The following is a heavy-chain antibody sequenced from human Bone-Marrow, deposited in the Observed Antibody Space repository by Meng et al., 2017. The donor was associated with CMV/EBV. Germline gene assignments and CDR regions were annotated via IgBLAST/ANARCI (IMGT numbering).Heavy chain of an antibody. D-gene: IGHD6-13*01. V-gene: IGHV3-30*02. CDR1: GFTFSTYG. Sequence: GGSLRLSCAASGFTFSTYGMHWVRQAPGKGLEWVAFIRHDGGNKYYADSVKGRFAISRDNSKNTVYLQMNSLSAEDTAVYYGAKIPLLIADTGTGVDWGQGTLVTVSS. CDR2: IRHDGGNK. J-gene: IGHJ4*02. CDR3: AKIPLLIADTGTGVD.